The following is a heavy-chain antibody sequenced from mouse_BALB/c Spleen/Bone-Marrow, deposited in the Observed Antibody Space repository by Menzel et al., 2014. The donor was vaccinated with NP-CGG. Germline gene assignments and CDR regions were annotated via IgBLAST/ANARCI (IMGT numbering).Heavy chain of an antibody. CDR2: IDPVTGGT. V-gene: IGHV1-15*01. CDR1: GYTFTDYE. CDR3: TRWGLITTAPFDY. D-gene: IGHD1-2*01. J-gene: IGHJ2*01. Sequence: VKLVESGAELVRPGASVTLSCKASGYTFTDYEMHWVKQTPVHGLEWIGAIDPVTGGTAYNQKFKGKATLTADKSSSTAYMELRSLTSEDSAVYYCTRWGLITTAPFDYWGQGTTLTVSS.